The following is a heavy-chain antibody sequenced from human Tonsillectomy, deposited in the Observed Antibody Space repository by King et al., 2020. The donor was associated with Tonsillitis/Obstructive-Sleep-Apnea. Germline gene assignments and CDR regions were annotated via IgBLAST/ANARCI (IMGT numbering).Heavy chain of an antibody. Sequence: QLVQSGAEVKKPGASVKVSCKASGYTFTGYYMHWVRQAPGQGLEWMGWINPNSGGTNYAQKFQGRVTMTRDTSISTAYMEMSRLRSDDTAVYYCARDPFLRFFDWPPDYWGQGTLVTVSS. J-gene: IGHJ4*02. CDR2: INPNSGGT. CDR3: ARDPFLRFFDWPPDY. V-gene: IGHV1-2*02. CDR1: GYTFTGYY. D-gene: IGHD3-9*01.